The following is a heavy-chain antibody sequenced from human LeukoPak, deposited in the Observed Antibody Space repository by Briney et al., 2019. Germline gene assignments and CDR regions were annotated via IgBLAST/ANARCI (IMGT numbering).Heavy chain of an antibody. CDR2: ISHDGIDQ. D-gene: IGHD1-1*01. CDR3: SKKGQADDDGKPD. CDR1: GFTFSNAW. Sequence: GGSLRLSCAASGFTFSNAWMSWVRQAPGKGLEWVAVISHDGIDQYYADSVQGRFTISRDDSENTLYLQMNSLRAEDTAVYYCSKKGQADDDGKPDWGQGTLVTVSP. V-gene: IGHV3-30*18. J-gene: IGHJ4*02.